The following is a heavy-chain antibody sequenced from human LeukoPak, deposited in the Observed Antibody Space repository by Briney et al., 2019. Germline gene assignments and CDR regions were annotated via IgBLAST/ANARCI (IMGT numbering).Heavy chain of an antibody. D-gene: IGHD3-9*01. J-gene: IGHJ4*02. V-gene: IGHV3-30*03. CDR2: ISYDGSNK. CDR1: GFTFSSYG. CDR3: ARGPYYDILTGYYPYYFDY. Sequence: GGSLRLSCAASGFTFSSYGMHWVRQAPGKGLEWVAVISYDGSNKYYADSVKGRFTISRDNSKNTLYLQMNSLRAEDTAVYYCARGPYYDILTGYYPYYFDYWGQGTLVTVSS.